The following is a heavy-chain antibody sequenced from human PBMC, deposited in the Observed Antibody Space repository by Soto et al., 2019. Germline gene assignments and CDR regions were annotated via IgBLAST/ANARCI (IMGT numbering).Heavy chain of an antibody. Sequence: SLRLSCAASGFTFSSYAMHWVRQAPGKGLEWVAVISYDGSNKYYADSVKGRFTISRDNSKNTLYLQINSLRAEDTAVYYCASLDYTNNYTWGDPWGQGTLVTVSS. CDR1: GFTFSSYA. J-gene: IGHJ5*02. CDR2: ISYDGSNK. CDR3: ASLDYTNNYTWGDP. V-gene: IGHV3-30-3*01. D-gene: IGHD2-2*02.